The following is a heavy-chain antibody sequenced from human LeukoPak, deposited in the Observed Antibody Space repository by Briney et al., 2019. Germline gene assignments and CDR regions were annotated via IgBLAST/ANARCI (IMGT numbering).Heavy chain of an antibody. Sequence: GGSLRLSCAASGFTFGSYGMHWVRQAPGKGLEWVAFIRHDGSDKYYADSVKGRFTISRDNSKKTLYLQMNSLRAEDTTVYYCATEQYDYYYYMDVWGKGTTVTVSS. J-gene: IGHJ6*03. CDR3: ATEQYDYYYYMDV. CDR2: IRHDGSDK. CDR1: GFTFGSYG. V-gene: IGHV3-30*02.